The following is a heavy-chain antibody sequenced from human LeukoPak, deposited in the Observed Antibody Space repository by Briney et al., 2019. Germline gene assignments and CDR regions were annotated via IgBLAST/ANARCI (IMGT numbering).Heavy chain of an antibody. CDR3: ARLPKYAGRRSYSEYHFYGMDV. J-gene: IGHJ6*02. D-gene: IGHD3-10*01. CDR2: INYSAST. V-gene: IGHV4-34*01. CDR1: GGPISGFY. Sequence: SETLSLTCAVYGGPISGFYWSWIRQPPGKGLQWIGEINYSASTNYNPSLQRRVTISVDTANNQFSLKLKSVTAADTAVYYCARLPKYAGRRSYSEYHFYGMDVWGQGTTVTVSS.